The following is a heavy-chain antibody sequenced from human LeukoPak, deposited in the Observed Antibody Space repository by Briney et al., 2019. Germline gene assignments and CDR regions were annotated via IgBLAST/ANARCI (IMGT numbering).Heavy chain of an antibody. Sequence: GGSLRLSCAASGFTVSSNYMSWVRQAPGKGLEWVSVIYSDGSTYYADSVKGRFTISRDNSKNTLYLQMNSLRAEDTAVYYCARVRTTVTTGNYGMDVWGQGTTVTVSS. CDR2: IYSDGST. D-gene: IGHD4-17*01. V-gene: IGHV3-53*01. J-gene: IGHJ6*02. CDR1: GFTVSSNY. CDR3: ARVRTTVTTGNYGMDV.